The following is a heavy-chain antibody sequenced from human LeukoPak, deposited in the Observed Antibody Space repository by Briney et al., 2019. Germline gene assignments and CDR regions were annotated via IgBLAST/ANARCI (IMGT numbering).Heavy chain of an antibody. J-gene: IGHJ4*02. CDR2: IYYSGST. D-gene: IGHD6-19*01. CDR1: GGPMSPYH. V-gene: IGHV4-59*08. CDR3: ARAVSGRFDY. Sequence: SETLSLTCTVSGGPMSPYHWGWIRQPPGKGLEWTGYIYYSGSTNYNPSLNSRDTISVDTSKNQFSLRLSSVTAADTAIYYCARAVSGRFDYWGQGTLVTVSS.